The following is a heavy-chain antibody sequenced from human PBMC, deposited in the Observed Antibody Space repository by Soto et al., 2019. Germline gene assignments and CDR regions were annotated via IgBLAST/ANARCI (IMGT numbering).Heavy chain of an antibody. Sequence: ASVKVSCKASGYTFTSYYMHWVRQAPGQGLEWMGIINPSGGSTSYAQKFQGRVTMTRDTSTSTVYMVLSSLRSEDTAVYYCARGGDSSGYYSKRYFDYWGQGTLVTVSS. CDR1: GYTFTSYY. V-gene: IGHV1-46*01. CDR2: INPSGGST. CDR3: ARGGDSSGYYSKRYFDY. D-gene: IGHD3-22*01. J-gene: IGHJ4*02.